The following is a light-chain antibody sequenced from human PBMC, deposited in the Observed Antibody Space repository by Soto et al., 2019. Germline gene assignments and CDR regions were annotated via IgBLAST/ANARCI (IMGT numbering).Light chain of an antibody. Sequence: EIVLTQSPGTLSLSPGERATLSCRASQSVSSSYLAWYQQKPGQAPRLLIYGASSRATGIPDRFSGSGSGTDFTLTISRLAPEAFAVYYCQQYKTFGQGTKVEIK. CDR1: QSVSSSY. CDR3: QQYKT. CDR2: GAS. V-gene: IGKV3-20*01. J-gene: IGKJ1*01.